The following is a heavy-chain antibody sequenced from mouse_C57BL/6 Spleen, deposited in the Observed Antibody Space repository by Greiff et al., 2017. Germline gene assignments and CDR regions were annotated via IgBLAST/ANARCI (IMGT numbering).Heavy chain of an antibody. D-gene: IGHD1-1*01. Sequence: QVQLKQPGAELVMPGASVKLSCKASGYTFTSYWMHWVKQRPGQGLEWIGEIDPSDSYTNYNQKFKGKSTLTVDKSSSTAYMQLSSLTSEDSAVYYCARDYYGSNWYFDVWGTGTTVTVSS. V-gene: IGHV1-69*01. CDR2: IDPSDSYT. CDR3: ARDYYGSNWYFDV. J-gene: IGHJ1*03. CDR1: GYTFTSYW.